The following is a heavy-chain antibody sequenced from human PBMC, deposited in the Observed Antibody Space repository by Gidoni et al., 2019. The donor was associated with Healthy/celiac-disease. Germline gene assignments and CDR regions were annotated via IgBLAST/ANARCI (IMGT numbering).Heavy chain of an antibody. CDR3: ATDTHCSSTSCQYYYYYGMDV. V-gene: IGHV1-24*01. D-gene: IGHD2-2*01. CDR2: FDPEDGET. CDR1: GYTRTELS. Sequence: QVQLVQSGAEVKKPGDSVKVSCKVSGYTRTELSMHWVRQAPGKGLEWMGGFDPEDGETSYAQKFQGRVTMTEDTSTDTAYMELSSLRSEDTAVYYCATDTHCSSTSCQYYYYYGMDVWGQGTTVTVSS. J-gene: IGHJ6*02.